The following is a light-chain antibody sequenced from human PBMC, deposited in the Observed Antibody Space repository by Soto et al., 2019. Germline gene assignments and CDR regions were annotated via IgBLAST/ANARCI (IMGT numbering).Light chain of an antibody. V-gene: IGKV3D-15*01. CDR2: AAS. J-gene: IGKJ1*01. Sequence: EIVMTQSPATLSVSPGERATLSCRASQNVGSNLAWYQQKPGQAPRLLIYAASNRATGIPTRFSGSGYGTEFTLIISSLQSEDFALYYCQQFDHWPGTFGQGTKVEIK. CDR1: QNVGSN. CDR3: QQFDHWPGT.